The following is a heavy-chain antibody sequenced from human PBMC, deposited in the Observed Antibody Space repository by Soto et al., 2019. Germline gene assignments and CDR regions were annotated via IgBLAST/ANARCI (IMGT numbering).Heavy chain of an antibody. CDR2: ISAFNGNT. Sequence: QDPLLQSGAEVKKPGASVTVSCKASGYSFTNYGITWVRQAPGQGLEWMGWISAFNGNTHYAQKLQGRVTMTTDASTSTAYMELRSLRSDDTAVYYCARERGVAPPVAGNTHYYYYMDVWGKGTTVTVSS. V-gene: IGHV1-18*01. J-gene: IGHJ6*03. CDR3: ARERGVAPPVAGNTHYYYYMDV. CDR1: GYSFTNYG. D-gene: IGHD6-19*01.